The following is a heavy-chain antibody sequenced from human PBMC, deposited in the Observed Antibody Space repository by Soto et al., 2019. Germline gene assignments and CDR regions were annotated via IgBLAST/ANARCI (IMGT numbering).Heavy chain of an antibody. D-gene: IGHD1-7*01. CDR2: MSGSSSTT. CDR3: AKNQERELPRVIDF. J-gene: IGHJ4*02. Sequence: PGGSLRLSCATSGLTFINYAMILLRHSPGGGLEWVSSMSGSSSTTYYADSVKGRFTISRDRSKNTLYLQMSSLRAEDTALYYCAKNQERELPRVIDFWGQGTLVTSPQ. V-gene: IGHV3-23*01. CDR1: GLTFINYA.